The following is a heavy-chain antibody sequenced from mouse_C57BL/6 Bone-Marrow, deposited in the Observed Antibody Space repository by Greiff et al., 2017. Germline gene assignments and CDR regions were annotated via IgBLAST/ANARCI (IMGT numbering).Heavy chain of an antibody. V-gene: IGHV1-53*01. J-gene: IGHJ2*01. CDR2: INPSNGAT. CDR1: GYTFTSYW. Sequence: VQLQQSGTELVKPGASVKLSCKASGYTFTSYWMHWVKQRPGQGLEWIGNINPSNGATNYTEKFKSKATLTVAKSSSTAYMQLSSLSSEDSAVYYCARWLWLRPGVYFDYWGQGTTPTVSS. CDR3: ARWLWLRPGVYFDY. D-gene: IGHD2-2*01.